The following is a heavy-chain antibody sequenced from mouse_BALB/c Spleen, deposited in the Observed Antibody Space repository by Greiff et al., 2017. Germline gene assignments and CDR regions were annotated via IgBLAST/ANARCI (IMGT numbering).Heavy chain of an antibody. D-gene: IGHD1-1*01. CDR2: INPSSGYT. CDR3: ARRVYAHYAMDY. CDR1: GYTFTSYT. J-gene: IGHJ4*01. Sequence: QVHVKQSGAELARPGASVKMSCKASGYTFTSYTMHWVKQRPGQGLEWIGYINPSSGYTNYNQKFKDKATLTADKSSSTAYMQLSSLTSEDSAVYYCARRVYAHYAMDYWGQGTSVTVSS. V-gene: IGHV1-4*01.